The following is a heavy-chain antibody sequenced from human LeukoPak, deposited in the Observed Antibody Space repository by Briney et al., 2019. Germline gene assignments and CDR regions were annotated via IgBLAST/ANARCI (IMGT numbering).Heavy chain of an antibody. D-gene: IGHD3-16*01. V-gene: IGHV3-48*03. J-gene: IGHJ6*02. Sequence: GGSLRLSCAASGFTFSSYEMNWVRQAPGKGLEWVSYISSSGSTIYYADSVKGRFTISRDNAKNSLYLQMNSLRAEDTAVYYCARERRFYYYCYGMDVWGQGTTVTVSS. CDR2: ISSSGSTI. CDR3: ARERRFYYYCYGMDV. CDR1: GFTFSSYE.